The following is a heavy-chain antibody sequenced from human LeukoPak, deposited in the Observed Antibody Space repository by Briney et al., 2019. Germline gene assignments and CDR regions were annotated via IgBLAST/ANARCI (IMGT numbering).Heavy chain of an antibody. CDR1: GFTSSSYA. Sequence: GGSLRLSCAASGFTSSSYALNWVRRAPGKGLEWVATVSGSGDRMYHADSVKGRFTISRDNSKNTIYLQMDSLRAEDTALYYCAKAAAAPGFDFWGQGTLVTVSS. J-gene: IGHJ4*02. D-gene: IGHD6-13*01. V-gene: IGHV3-23*01. CDR3: AKAAAAPGFDF. CDR2: VSGSGDRM.